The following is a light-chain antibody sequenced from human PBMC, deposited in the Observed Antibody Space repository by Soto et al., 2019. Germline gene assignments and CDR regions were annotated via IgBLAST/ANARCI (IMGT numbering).Light chain of an antibody. J-gene: IGKJ1*01. V-gene: IGKV1-27*01. CDR2: AAS. CDR1: QGIGNY. CDR3: QKYNSAPRT. Sequence: DLQMTQSPSSLSASLGDRVTITCRASQGIGNYLAWYQLQPGKVPKLLIYAASTLQSGVPSRFSGSGSGTDFTLAISSLQPEDVATYYCQKYNSAPRTSGQGTKVEI.